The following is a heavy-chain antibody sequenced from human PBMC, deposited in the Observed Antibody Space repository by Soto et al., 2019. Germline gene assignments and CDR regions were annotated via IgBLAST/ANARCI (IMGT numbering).Heavy chain of an antibody. D-gene: IGHD5-18*01. V-gene: IGHV3-23*01. CDR2: ISGSGGST. CDR3: AKDQNIQLWPRYYYYGMDV. CDR1: GFTFSSYA. Sequence: EVQLLESGGGLVQPGGSLRLSCAASGFTFSSYAMSWVLQAPGKGLEWVSAISGSGGSTYYADSVKGRFTISRDNSKNTLYLQMNSLRAEDTAVYYCAKDQNIQLWPRYYYYGMDVWGQGTTVTVSS. J-gene: IGHJ6*02.